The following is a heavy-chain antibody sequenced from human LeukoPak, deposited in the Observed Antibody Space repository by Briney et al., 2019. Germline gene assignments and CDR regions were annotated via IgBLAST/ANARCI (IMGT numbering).Heavy chain of an antibody. Sequence: GGSLRLSCAASGFTFSSYAMHWVRQAPGKGLEWVAFIRYDGSNKYYADSVKGRFTISRDNSKNTLYLQMNSLRAEDTAVYYCAKDESAYCGGDCLYYFDYWGQGTLVTVSS. V-gene: IGHV3-30*02. J-gene: IGHJ4*02. CDR3: AKDESAYCGGDCLYYFDY. D-gene: IGHD2-21*02. CDR1: GFTFSSYA. CDR2: IRYDGSNK.